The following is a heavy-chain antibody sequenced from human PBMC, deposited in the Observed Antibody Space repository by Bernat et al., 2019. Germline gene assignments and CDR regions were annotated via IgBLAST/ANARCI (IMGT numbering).Heavy chain of an antibody. Sequence: EVQLVESGGGLVQPGGSLRLSCAASGFTFSSYWMSWVRQAPGKGLEWVATIKQDGSEKYYVDSVKGRFTISRDNAKNSLYLQMNSLRAEDTAEYYCARVVATDAFDIWGQGTMVTVSS. CDR2: IKQDGSEK. V-gene: IGHV3-7*04. CDR1: GFTFSSYW. CDR3: ARVVATDAFDI. J-gene: IGHJ3*02.